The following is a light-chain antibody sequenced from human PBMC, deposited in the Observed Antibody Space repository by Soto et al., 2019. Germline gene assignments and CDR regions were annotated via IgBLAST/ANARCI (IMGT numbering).Light chain of an antibody. CDR1: QSVSSSY. CDR2: GAS. J-gene: IGKJ5*01. V-gene: IGKV3-20*01. CDR3: QQYGSSPKIT. Sequence: EIVLTQSPGTLSLSPGERATLSCRASQSVSSSYLAWYQQKPGQAPRLLIYGASSRATGIPDRFSGSGSGTDFTLTISRLEPEDFAVYYCQQYGSSPKITFGQGTLVEIK.